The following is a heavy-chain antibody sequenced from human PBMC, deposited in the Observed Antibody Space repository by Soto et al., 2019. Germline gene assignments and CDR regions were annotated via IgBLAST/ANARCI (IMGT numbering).Heavy chain of an antibody. Sequence: EVLLLESGGGLVQPGGSLRLSCAASGFTFSDFVMTWVRQTPGKGLEWVSGISGSGGSTYYADSVKGRFTISRDNSKNMLYLQMNALRAEDTAIYYCAYRNWESCSGDNCYVLDFWGQGTLVTVSS. CDR2: ISGSGGST. CDR1: GFTFSDFV. J-gene: IGHJ4*02. D-gene: IGHD2-15*01. CDR3: AYRNWESCSGDNCYVLDF. V-gene: IGHV3-23*01.